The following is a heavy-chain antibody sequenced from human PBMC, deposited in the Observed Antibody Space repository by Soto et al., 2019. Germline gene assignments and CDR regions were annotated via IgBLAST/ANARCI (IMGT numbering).Heavy chain of an antibody. D-gene: IGHD6-13*01. V-gene: IGHV1-3*01. J-gene: IGHJ3*02. CDR2: INAGNGNT. CDR1: GYTFTSYA. Sequence: ASVKVSCKASGYTFTSYAMHWVRQAPGQRLEWMGWINAGNGNTKYSQKFQGRVTITRDTSASTAYMELSSLRSEDTAVYYCARDSEHSSRWYTGDHVLLIWGQGTMVTV. CDR3: ARDSEHSSRWYTGDHVLLI.